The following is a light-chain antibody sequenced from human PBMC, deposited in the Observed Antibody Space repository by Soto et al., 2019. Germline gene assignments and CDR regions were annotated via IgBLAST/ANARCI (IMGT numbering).Light chain of an antibody. CDR2: STN. J-gene: IGLJ3*02. Sequence: QTVVTQEPSFSVSPGGTVTLTCGLSSGSVSTSYYPSWYQQTPGQAPRTLIYSTNTRSSGVPDRFSGSILGNKAALTIAGAQADDESYYCCVLYMGSGINWVFGGGTKLAVL. CDR1: SGSVSTSYY. CDR3: VLYMGSGINWV. V-gene: IGLV8-61*01.